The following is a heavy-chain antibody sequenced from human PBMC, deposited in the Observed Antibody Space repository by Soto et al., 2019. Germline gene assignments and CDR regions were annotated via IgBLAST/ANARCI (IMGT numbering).Heavy chain of an antibody. CDR3: ARTSAASKYYYGMDV. J-gene: IGHJ6*02. D-gene: IGHD6-13*01. CDR2: IYLGDSDT. Sequence: GESLKISCKGSGYSFTSYWIGWVRQMPGKGLEWMGIIYLGDSDTRYSPSFQGQVTISADKSISTAYLQWSSLKASDTAMYYCARTSAASKYYYGMDVWGQGTTVTVSS. CDR1: GYSFTSYW. V-gene: IGHV5-51*01.